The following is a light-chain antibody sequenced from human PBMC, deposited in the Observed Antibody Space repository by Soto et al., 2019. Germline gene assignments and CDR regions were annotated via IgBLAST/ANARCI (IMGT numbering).Light chain of an antibody. V-gene: IGKV4-1*01. CDR3: QQYYSNPELT. Sequence: IVMTQSPDSLAVSLGERATINCKSSQSLLYSSNNKNYLAWFQHKPGQPPKLLLYWASTRESGVPDRFSGSGSGTDFTLTISSLQAEDVAVYYCQQYYSNPELTFGGGTTVDIK. CDR1: QSLLYSSNNKNY. CDR2: WAS. J-gene: IGKJ4*01.